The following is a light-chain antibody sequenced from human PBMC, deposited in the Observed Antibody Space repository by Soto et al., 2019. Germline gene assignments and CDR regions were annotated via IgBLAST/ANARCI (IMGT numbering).Light chain of an antibody. CDR1: QSVSSN. Sequence: EIVITPSPATLSVSPGERVTLSCRASQSVSSNLAWYQQKPGQAPRLLISGASSRAADIPDRFSGSGSGTDFTLTINRLEPEDFAVYYCQQYDSSPRTFGQGIKVDIK. CDR3: QQYDSSPRT. J-gene: IGKJ1*01. V-gene: IGKV3-20*01. CDR2: GAS.